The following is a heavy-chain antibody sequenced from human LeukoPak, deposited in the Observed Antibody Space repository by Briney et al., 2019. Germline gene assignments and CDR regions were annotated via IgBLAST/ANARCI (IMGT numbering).Heavy chain of an antibody. Sequence: ASVKVSCTASGYTFTSYAMHWVRQAPGQRLEWMGWINAGNGNTKYSQKFQGRVTITRDTSASTAYMELSSLRSEDTAVYYCARGPMTTNSWFDPWGQGTLVTVSS. D-gene: IGHD4-17*01. CDR3: ARGPMTTNSWFDP. CDR2: INAGNGNT. V-gene: IGHV1-3*01. J-gene: IGHJ5*02. CDR1: GYTFTSYA.